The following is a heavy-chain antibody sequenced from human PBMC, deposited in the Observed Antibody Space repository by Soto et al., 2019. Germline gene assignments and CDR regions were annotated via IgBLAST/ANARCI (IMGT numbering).Heavy chain of an antibody. CDR3: ARRNYGSGSYSWWFDP. D-gene: IGHD3-10*01. CDR2: IYYSGST. CDR1: GGSISSYY. Sequence: SETLSLTCTVSGGSISSYYWSWIRQPPGKGLEWIGYIYYSGSTNYNPSLKSRVNISVDTSKNQFSLKLSSVTAADTAVYYCARRNYGSGSYSWWFDPWGQGTLVTVSS. J-gene: IGHJ5*02. V-gene: IGHV4-59*08.